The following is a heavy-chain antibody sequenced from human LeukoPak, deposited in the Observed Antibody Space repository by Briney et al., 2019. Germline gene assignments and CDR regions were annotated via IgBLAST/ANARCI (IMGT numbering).Heavy chain of an antibody. V-gene: IGHV1-2*02. CDR3: ARGLCSYGHFDY. CDR2: INPKSGGT. D-gene: IGHD5-18*01. Sequence: GASVKVSCKASGYTFTGYYMHWVPQAPGKGREWVGWINPKSGGTNYAQKFQGRVTMTRDTCISTAYMELRRLRSDDTAVYYCARGLCSYGHFDYWGQGTLVTVSS. CDR1: GYTFTGYY. J-gene: IGHJ4*02.